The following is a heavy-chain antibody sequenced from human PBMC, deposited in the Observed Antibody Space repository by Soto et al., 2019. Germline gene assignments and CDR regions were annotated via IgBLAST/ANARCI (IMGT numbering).Heavy chain of an antibody. D-gene: IGHD3-10*01. CDR2: IYSGGGK. Sequence: PGGSLRLSCAASGFTVTAHYVAWVRQAPGRGLEWVSLIYSGGGKYYADSVKGRFTISRDTSEKTFYLQMNSLRSEDTAVYYCARSDPAYAYGLNVWGQGTKGTV. V-gene: IGHV3-53*01. CDR3: ARSDPAYAYGLNV. J-gene: IGHJ6*02. CDR1: GFTVTAHY.